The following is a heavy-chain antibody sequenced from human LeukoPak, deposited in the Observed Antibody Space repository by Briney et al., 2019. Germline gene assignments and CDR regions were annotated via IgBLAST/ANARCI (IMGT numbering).Heavy chain of an antibody. CDR3: ARRNAGTRWSFDS. J-gene: IGHJ4*02. Sequence: GGSLRLSCEASRFTFSSYWMSWVRQAPGKGLKWVANIKDDGSQKNYIDSVRGRFTISRDNAKASLFLQMNSLTSEDTAVYYCARRNAGTRWSFDSWGQGTLVTVSS. D-gene: IGHD2-15*01. V-gene: IGHV3-7*01. CDR2: IKDDGSQK. CDR1: RFTFSSYW.